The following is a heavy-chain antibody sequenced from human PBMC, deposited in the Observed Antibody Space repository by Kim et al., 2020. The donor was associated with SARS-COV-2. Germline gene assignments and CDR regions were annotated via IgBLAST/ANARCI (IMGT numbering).Heavy chain of an antibody. J-gene: IGHJ4*02. CDR1: GFTFSNYA. D-gene: IGHD3-10*01. CDR3: AKKFHYGSGSYLYYFDY. V-gene: IGHV3-23*01. Sequence: GGSLRLSCAASGFTFSNYAMSWVRQAPGKGLEWVSTISGSDGSTYYADSVRGRFTISRDNSKNTLYLQMNSLRAEDTAVYYCAKKFHYGSGSYLYYFDYCGQRTLVTVSS. CDR2: ISGSDGST.